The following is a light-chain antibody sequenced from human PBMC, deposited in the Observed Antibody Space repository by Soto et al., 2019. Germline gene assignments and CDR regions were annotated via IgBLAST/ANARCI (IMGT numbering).Light chain of an antibody. Sequence: DIQMTQSPCSLSASLGDRVTITCRASQGVRNLLAWYQQKPGKLPKLLIYAASILQSGVPSRFSGSGSGTDFSLTISSLQPEDFATYYCQQSYSTPRTFGQGTKV. CDR1: QGVRNL. CDR2: AAS. CDR3: QQSYSTPRT. J-gene: IGKJ1*01. V-gene: IGKV1-27*01.